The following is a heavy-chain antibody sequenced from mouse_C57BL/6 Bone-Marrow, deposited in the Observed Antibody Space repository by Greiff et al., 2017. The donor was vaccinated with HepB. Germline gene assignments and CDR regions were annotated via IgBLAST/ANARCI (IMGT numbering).Heavy chain of an antibody. J-gene: IGHJ2*01. CDR3: ARGPLLRLPS. Sequence: VQLQESGPELVKPGASVKISCKASGYAFSSSWMNWVKQRPGKGLEWIGRIYPGDGDTNYNGKFKGKATLTADKSSSTAYMQLSSLTSEDSAVYFCARGPLLRLPSWGQGTTLTVSS. D-gene: IGHD1-1*01. V-gene: IGHV1-82*01. CDR2: IYPGDGDT. CDR1: GYAFSSSW.